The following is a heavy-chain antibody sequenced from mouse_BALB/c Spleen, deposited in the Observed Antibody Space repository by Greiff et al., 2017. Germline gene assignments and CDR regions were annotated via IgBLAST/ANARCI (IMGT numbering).Heavy chain of an antibody. V-gene: IGHV1S29*02. Sequence: VQLKQSGPELVKPGASVKISCKASGYTFTDYNMHWVKQSHGKSLEWIGYIYPYNGGTGYNQKFKSKATLTVDNSSSTAYMELRSLTSEDSAVYYCARDGYDWFAYWGQGTLVTVSA. CDR1: GYTFTDYN. CDR3: ARDGYDWFAY. J-gene: IGHJ3*01. D-gene: IGHD2-2*01. CDR2: IYPYNGGT.